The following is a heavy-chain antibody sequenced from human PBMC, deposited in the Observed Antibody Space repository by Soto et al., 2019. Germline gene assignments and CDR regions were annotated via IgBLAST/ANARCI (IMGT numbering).Heavy chain of an antibody. D-gene: IGHD3-16*01. CDR1: GFVFSNFV. V-gene: IGHV3-23*01. CDR2: IGDRDFTT. Sequence: EVQLLESGGGCVQPGGSLRLSCSASGFVFSNFVMSWVRQAPGKGLEWVSAIGDRDFTTYYADSVKGRFTISRDNSKNTLYLRMNSLRVDDTAVYYCAKRRGEGFFDYWGQGTLVTVSS. CDR3: AKRRGEGFFDY. J-gene: IGHJ4*02.